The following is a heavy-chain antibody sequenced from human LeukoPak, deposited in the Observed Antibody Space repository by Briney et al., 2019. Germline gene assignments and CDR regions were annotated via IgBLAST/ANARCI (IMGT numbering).Heavy chain of an antibody. D-gene: IGHD6-13*01. Sequence: GGSLRLSCAASGFTFSSYGMHWVRQAPGKGLEWVAVISYDGSNKYYADSVKGRFTISRDNSKNTLYLQMNSLRPEDTAVYYCAKERGADAGTVYFDYWGQGTLVTVSS. CDR3: AKERGADAGTVYFDY. CDR2: ISYDGSNK. V-gene: IGHV3-30*18. CDR1: GFTFSSYG. J-gene: IGHJ4*02.